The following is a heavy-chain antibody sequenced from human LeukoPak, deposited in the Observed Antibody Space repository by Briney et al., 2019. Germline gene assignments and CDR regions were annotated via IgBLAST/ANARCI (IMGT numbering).Heavy chain of an antibody. D-gene: IGHD6-19*01. J-gene: IGHJ3*02. CDR3: ATMASGWDAFEM. Sequence: PSETLSLTCTVSGDSISSYYWSWIRQLPGKGLEWIGYDHDSGSSSHNPSPKSRVTTSLDTSKNQFSLNLSSMAAADTAVYYCATMASGWDAFEMWGQGTLVTVSS. CDR2: DHDSGSS. V-gene: IGHV4-59*08. CDR1: GDSISSYY.